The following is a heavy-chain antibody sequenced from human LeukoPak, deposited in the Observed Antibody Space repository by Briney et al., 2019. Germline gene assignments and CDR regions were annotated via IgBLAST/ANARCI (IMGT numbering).Heavy chain of an antibody. D-gene: IGHD2-2*01. V-gene: IGHV3-21*01. CDR2: ISSSSSYI. J-gene: IGHJ4*02. Sequence: GGPLRLSCAASGFTFSSYSMNWVRQAPGKRLEWVSSISSSSSYIYYADSVKGRFTISRDNAKNSPYLQMNSLRAEDTAVYYCARWGQLLLNYYFDYWGQGTLVTVSS. CDR1: GFTFSSYS. CDR3: ARWGQLLLNYYFDY.